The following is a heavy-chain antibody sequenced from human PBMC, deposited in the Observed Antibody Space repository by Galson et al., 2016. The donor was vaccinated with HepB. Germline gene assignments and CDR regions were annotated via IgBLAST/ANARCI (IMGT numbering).Heavy chain of an antibody. CDR1: GFTFSDAW. J-gene: IGHJ3*02. Sequence: SLRLSCAASGFTFSDAWMIWVRQAPGKGLEWVGRVKTKTASGAPDYAVYAVSVKGRFIISRDDSRNTLYLQMNSLKTEDTALYYCTKGYSSGTTYHGDDAFDTWGQGTKVTVSS. CDR2: VKTKTASGAP. CDR3: TKGYSSGTTYHGDDAFDT. D-gene: IGHD6-19*01. V-gene: IGHV3-15*05.